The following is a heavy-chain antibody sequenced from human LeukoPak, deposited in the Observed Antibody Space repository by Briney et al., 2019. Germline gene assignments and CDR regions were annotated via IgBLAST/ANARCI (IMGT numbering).Heavy chain of an antibody. CDR2: ISSSSSYI. CDR3: AKSLHLYLRSGSFDY. Sequence: GRSLRLSCAASGFTFSSYSMNWVRQAPGKGLEWVSSISSSSSYIYYADSVKGRFTISRDNAKNSLYLQMNSLRAEDTAVYYCAKSLHLYLRSGSFDYWGQGTLVTVSS. V-gene: IGHV3-21*01. D-gene: IGHD3-10*01. J-gene: IGHJ4*02. CDR1: GFTFSSYS.